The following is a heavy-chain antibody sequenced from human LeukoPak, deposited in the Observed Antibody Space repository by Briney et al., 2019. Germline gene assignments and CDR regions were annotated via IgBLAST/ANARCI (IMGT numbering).Heavy chain of an antibody. Sequence: GGSLRLSCAASGFTFSSYAMSRVRQAPGKGLEWVSAISGSGGSTYYADSVKGRFTISRDNSKNTLHLQMNSLRAEDTAVYYCATGDSSGYFNIYWGQGTLVTVSS. J-gene: IGHJ4*02. CDR1: GFTFSSYA. D-gene: IGHD3-22*01. V-gene: IGHV3-23*01. CDR2: ISGSGGST. CDR3: ATGDSSGYFNIY.